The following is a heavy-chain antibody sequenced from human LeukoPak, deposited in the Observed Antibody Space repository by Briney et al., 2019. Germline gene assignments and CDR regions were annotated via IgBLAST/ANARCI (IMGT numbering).Heavy chain of an antibody. D-gene: IGHD5-18*01. CDR3: ATGGYSYGYGADYYCGMDV. CDR1: GGSISSYY. V-gene: IGHV4-4*07. J-gene: IGHJ6*02. Sequence: SETLSLTCTVSGGSISSYYWSWIRQPAGKGLEWIGRIYTSGSTNYNPSLKSRVTMSVDTSRNQFSLKLSSVTAADTAVYYCATGGYSYGYGADYYCGMDVWGQGTTVTVSS. CDR2: IYTSGST.